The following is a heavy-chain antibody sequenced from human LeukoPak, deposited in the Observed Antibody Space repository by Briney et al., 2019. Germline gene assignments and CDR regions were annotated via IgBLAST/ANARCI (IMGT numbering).Heavy chain of an antibody. J-gene: IGHJ4*02. CDR2: VSSSSRYI. V-gene: IGHV3-21*01. Sequence: GGSLRLSCAASGFTFSSYSMNWVRQAPGKGLEWVSFVSSSSRYIYYADSVKGRFTISRDNAKNSLYLQMNSLRVEDTAVYYCARDNGWGRYYFDSWGQGTLATVSS. CDR1: GFTFSSYS. D-gene: IGHD6-19*01. CDR3: ARDNGWGRYYFDS.